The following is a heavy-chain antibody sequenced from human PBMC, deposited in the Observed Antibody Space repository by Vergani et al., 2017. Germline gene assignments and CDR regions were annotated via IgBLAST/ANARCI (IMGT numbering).Heavy chain of an antibody. V-gene: IGHV3-30*18. CDR1: GFTFSSYG. D-gene: IGHD4-17*01. J-gene: IGHJ4*02. CDR3: AKDRRYGDYADY. Sequence: VQLVESGGGLVQPGGSLRLSCAASGFTFSSYGMHWVRQAPGKGLEWVAVISYDGSNKYYADSVKGRFTISRDNSKNTLYLQMNSLRAEDTAVYYCAKDRRYGDYADYWGQGTLVTVSS. CDR2: ISYDGSNK.